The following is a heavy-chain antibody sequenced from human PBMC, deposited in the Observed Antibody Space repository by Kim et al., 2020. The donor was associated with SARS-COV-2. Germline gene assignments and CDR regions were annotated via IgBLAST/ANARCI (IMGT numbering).Heavy chain of an antibody. CDR3: ASSTVELEEVDYYGSGSYWRGYY. Sequence: SVKVSCKASGGTFSSYAISWVRQAPGQGLEWMGGIIPIFGTANYAQKFQGRVTITADESTSTAYMELSSLRSEDTAVYYCASSTVELEEVDYYGSGSYWRGYYWGQGTLVTVSS. V-gene: IGHV1-69*13. J-gene: IGHJ4*02. CDR1: GGTFSSYA. CDR2: IIPIFGTA. D-gene: IGHD3-10*01.